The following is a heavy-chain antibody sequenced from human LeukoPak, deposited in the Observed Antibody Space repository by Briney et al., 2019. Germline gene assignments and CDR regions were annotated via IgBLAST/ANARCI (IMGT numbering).Heavy chain of an antibody. CDR2: ISSNGGST. Sequence: PGGSLRLSCAASGFTFSSYAMHWVRQAPGKGLEYVSAISSNGGSTYYANSVKGRFTISGDNSKNTLYLQMGSLRAEDMAVYYCARGSLAGSFDYWGQGTLVTVSS. J-gene: IGHJ4*02. CDR1: GFTFSSYA. V-gene: IGHV3-64*01. D-gene: IGHD6-19*01. CDR3: ARGSLAGSFDY.